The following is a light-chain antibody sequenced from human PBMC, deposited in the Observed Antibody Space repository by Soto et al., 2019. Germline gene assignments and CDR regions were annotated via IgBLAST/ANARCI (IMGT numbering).Light chain of an antibody. CDR2: EVT. CDR3: SSYTAINTVT. V-gene: IGLV2-14*01. CDR1: SSDVGGYNY. Sequence: QSALTQPASVSGSPGQSMTISCTGTSSDVGGYNYVSWYQQHPGKGPKLMIYEVTNRPSGVSFRFSGSKSGNTASLTISGLQAEDEADYYCSSYTAINTVTFGGGTKLTVL. J-gene: IGLJ2*01.